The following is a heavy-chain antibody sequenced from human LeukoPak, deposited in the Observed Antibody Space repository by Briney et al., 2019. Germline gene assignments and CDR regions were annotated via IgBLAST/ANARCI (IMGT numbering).Heavy chain of an antibody. CDR3: ATYSSSPQDYYYMDV. CDR1: GFTFSSYS. J-gene: IGHJ6*03. D-gene: IGHD6-6*01. V-gene: IGHV3-21*01. CDR2: ISSSSYI. Sequence: PGGSLRLSCAASGFTFSSYSMNWVRQAPGKGLEWVSSISSSSYIYYADSVRGRFTISRDNAKNSLYLQMNSLRAEDTAVYYCATYSSSPQDYYYMDVWGKGTTVTVSS.